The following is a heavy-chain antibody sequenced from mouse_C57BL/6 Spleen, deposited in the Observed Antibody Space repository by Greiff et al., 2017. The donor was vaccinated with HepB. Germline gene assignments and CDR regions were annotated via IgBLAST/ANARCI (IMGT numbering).Heavy chain of an antibody. Sequence: EVQVVESGGGLVKPGGSLKLSCAASGFTFSDYGMHWVRQAPEKGLEWVAYISSGSSTIYYADTVKGRFTISRDNAKNTLFLQMTSLRSEDTAMYYCARGGTGFYYYAMDYWGQGTSVTVSS. V-gene: IGHV5-17*01. D-gene: IGHD3-3*01. CDR2: ISSGSSTI. J-gene: IGHJ4*01. CDR1: GFTFSDYG. CDR3: ARGGTGFYYYAMDY.